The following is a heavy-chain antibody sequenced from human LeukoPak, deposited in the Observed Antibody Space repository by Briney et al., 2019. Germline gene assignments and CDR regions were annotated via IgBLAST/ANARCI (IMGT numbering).Heavy chain of an antibody. CDR1: GFTFSSYW. CDR3: AKGKWLVWTYYFDY. CDR2: ISGSGGST. Sequence: GGSLRLSCAASGFTFSSYWMSWVRQAPGKGLEWVSAISGSGGSTYYADSVKGRFTISRDNSKNTLYLQMNSLRAEDTAVYYCAKGKWLVWTYYFDYWGQGTLVTVSS. D-gene: IGHD6-19*01. J-gene: IGHJ4*02. V-gene: IGHV3-23*01.